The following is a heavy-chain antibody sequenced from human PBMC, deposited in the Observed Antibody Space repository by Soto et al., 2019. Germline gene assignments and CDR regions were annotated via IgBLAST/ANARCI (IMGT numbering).Heavy chain of an antibody. Sequence: PGGSLRLSCAGSGFTFGDSDMSWIRQGPGKGLEWLSYISPGSGYPAYADSVKGRFTISRDNAKTSLYLQMMSLTPEDTAIYYCVSGGAGGLFDPWGQGTMVNVS. V-gene: IGHV3-11*06. CDR3: VSGGAGGLFDP. CDR1: GFTFGDSD. D-gene: IGHD6-25*01. J-gene: IGHJ5*02. CDR2: ISPGSGYP.